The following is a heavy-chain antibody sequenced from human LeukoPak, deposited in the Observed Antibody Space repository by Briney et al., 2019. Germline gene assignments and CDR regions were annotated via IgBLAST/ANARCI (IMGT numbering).Heavy chain of an antibody. V-gene: IGHV3-21*01. Sequence: PGGSLRLSCAASGFTFSSYSMNWVRQAPGKGLEWVSSISSSSSYIYYADSVKGRFTISRDNAKNSLYLQMNSLRAEDTAVYYCARGHSGSQDETDYWGQGTLVTVSS. J-gene: IGHJ4*02. CDR1: GFTFSSYS. D-gene: IGHD3-10*01. CDR2: ISSSSSYI. CDR3: ARGHSGSQDETDY.